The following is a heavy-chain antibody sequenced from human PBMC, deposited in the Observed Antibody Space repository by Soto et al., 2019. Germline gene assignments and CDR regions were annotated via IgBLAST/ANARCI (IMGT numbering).Heavy chain of an antibody. Sequence: EVQVVESGGGLVQPGGSLRLSCAASGVTVSNNYMTWVRQAPGKGLEWVSLIYSRGGTDYADSVKGRFTISRDNSKNMVYLQMNSLRVEDTAVYYCARGGSGSQTVGYWGQGARVTVSS. CDR1: GVTVSNNY. D-gene: IGHD1-26*01. V-gene: IGHV3-66*01. CDR2: IYSRGGT. CDR3: ARGGSGSQTVGY. J-gene: IGHJ4*02.